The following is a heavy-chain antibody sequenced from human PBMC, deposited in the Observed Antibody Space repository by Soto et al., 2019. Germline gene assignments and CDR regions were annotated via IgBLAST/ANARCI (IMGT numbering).Heavy chain of an antibody. D-gene: IGHD1-1*01. J-gene: IGHJ5*01. CDR2: FSSSTRYV. CDR1: GLTFSSYG. V-gene: IGHV3-21*06. CDR3: ARVASEGRVGTWLES. Sequence: EGTLRLSCAASGLTFSSYGMNWLRQAPGKGLEWVASFSSSTRYVYYADSVKGRFSTSRDNAKTILYLEMYALRTEDTAVYYCARVASEGRVGTWLESRGQGTLV.